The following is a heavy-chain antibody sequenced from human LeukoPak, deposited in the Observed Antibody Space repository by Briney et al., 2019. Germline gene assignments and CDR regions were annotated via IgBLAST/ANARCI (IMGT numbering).Heavy chain of an antibody. V-gene: IGHV5-51*01. D-gene: IGHD5-24*01. CDR2: IYPGDSDT. CDR3: ARRRDGYNYVGTDY. J-gene: IGHJ4*02. CDR1: GYNFTNYW. Sequence: PGESLKISCKGSGYNFTNYWIGWVRQMPGKGLEWMGIIYPGDSDTTYSPSFQGQVTISADKSISTAYLQWSSLKASDTAMHYCARRRDGYNYVGTDYWGQGTLVTVSS.